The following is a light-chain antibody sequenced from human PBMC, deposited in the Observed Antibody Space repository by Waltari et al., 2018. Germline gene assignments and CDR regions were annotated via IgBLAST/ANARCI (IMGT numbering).Light chain of an antibody. CDR2: DAS. J-gene: IGKJ4*01. CDR3: LQRSNWPPT. Sequence: EIVLTQSPATLSLSQGDSATLSCRASQSVGRSLSWYQQKPGHPPRLLIYDASTRATGIPARISGSGSGTDFTLTIGSLEPEDFAVYFCLQRSNWPPTFGGGTTVEIK. CDR1: QSVGRS. V-gene: IGKV3-11*01.